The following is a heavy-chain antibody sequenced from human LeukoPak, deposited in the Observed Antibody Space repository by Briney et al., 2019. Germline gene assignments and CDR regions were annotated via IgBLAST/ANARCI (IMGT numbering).Heavy chain of an antibody. CDR2: LGGRGVLT. Sequence: PGGSPRLSCAASGFTFSNCALSWVRQAPGKGLEWVSTLGGRGVLTYYADSVGGRFTVSRDNSKNTLYLQMNSLRAEDTAVYYCARRDVSGYYALDHWGQGFLVTVSS. D-gene: IGHD3-22*01. CDR1: GFTFSNCA. V-gene: IGHV3-23*01. CDR3: ARRDVSGYYALDH. J-gene: IGHJ4*02.